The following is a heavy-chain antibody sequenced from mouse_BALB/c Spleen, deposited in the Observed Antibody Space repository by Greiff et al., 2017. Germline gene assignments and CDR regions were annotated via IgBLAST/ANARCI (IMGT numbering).Heavy chain of an antibody. CDR2: ISSGGSYT. V-gene: IGHV5-6-4*01. CDR1: GFTFSSYT. D-gene: IGHD2-14*01. J-gene: IGHJ1*01. CDR3: TRDDRYDEGRSYWYFDV. Sequence: EVQRVESGGGLVKPGGSLKLSCAASGFTFSSYTMSWVRQTPEKRLEWVATISSGGSYTYYPDSVKGRFTISRDNAKNTLYLQMSSLKSEDTAMYYCTRDDRYDEGRSYWYFDVWGAGTTVTVSS.